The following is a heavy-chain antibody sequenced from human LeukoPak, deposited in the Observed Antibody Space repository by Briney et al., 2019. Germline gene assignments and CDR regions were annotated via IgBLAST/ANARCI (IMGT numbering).Heavy chain of an antibody. V-gene: IGHV3-33*06. D-gene: IGHD2-2*01. Sequence: GGSLRLSCAASGFTFSSYGMHWVRQAPGKGLEWVAGIWYDGSNKDYADSMKGRFTISRDNSKNTVYLQMNSLRAEDTAVYYCAKDWNYCSSVSCYSGGPGYWGQGTLVTVSS. CDR2: IWYDGSNK. J-gene: IGHJ4*02. CDR3: AKDWNYCSSVSCYSGGPGY. CDR1: GFTFSSYG.